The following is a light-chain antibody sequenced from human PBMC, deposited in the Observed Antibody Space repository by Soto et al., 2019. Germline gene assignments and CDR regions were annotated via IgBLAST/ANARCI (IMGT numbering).Light chain of an antibody. CDR3: QSYDSSLSGSGV. CDR2: GDD. CDR1: SSNIGAGYD. Sequence: QSVLTQPPSMSGAPGQRVTISCTGSSSNIGAGYDVHWYQHLPGRAPKLLIYGDDNRPSGVPDRFSGSKSGTSASLAITGLQAEDEADYYCQSYDSSLSGSGVFGGGTKLTVL. V-gene: IGLV1-40*01. J-gene: IGLJ2*01.